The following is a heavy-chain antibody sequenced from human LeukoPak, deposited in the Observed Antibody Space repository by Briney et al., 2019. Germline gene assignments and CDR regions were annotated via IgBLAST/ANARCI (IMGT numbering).Heavy chain of an antibody. D-gene: IGHD4-17*01. CDR3: TTDYGYGDYVFPAGFYGMDV. CDR1: GFTFSNAW. Sequence: GGSLRLSCAASGFTFSNAWMSWVRQAPGKGLEWVGRIKSKTDGGTTDYAAPVKGRFTISRDDSKNTMYLQMNSLKTEDTAVYYCTTDYGYGDYVFPAGFYGMDVWGQGTTVTVSS. V-gene: IGHV3-15*01. J-gene: IGHJ6*02. CDR2: IKSKTDGGTT.